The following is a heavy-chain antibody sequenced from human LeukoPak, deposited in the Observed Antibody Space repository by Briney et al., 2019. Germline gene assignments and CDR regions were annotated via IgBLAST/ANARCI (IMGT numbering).Heavy chain of an antibody. CDR1: GYTFTSYY. CDR3: ARDKWELRGRNWFDP. D-gene: IGHD1-26*01. Sequence: GASVKVSCKASGYTFTSYYMHWVRQAPGQGLEWMGMINPSGGSSSYAQKFQGRVTMTRDTSISTAYMELSRLRSDDTAVYYCARDKWELRGRNWFDPWGQGTLVTVSS. CDR2: INPSGGSS. V-gene: IGHV1-46*01. J-gene: IGHJ5*02.